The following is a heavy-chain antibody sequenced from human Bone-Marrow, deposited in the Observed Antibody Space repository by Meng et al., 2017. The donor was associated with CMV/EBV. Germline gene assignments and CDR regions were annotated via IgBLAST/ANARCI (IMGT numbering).Heavy chain of an antibody. V-gene: IGHV4-59*01. CDR1: GGSMSSYY. Sequence: GSLRLSCRVSGGSMSSYYWTWIRHSPGEGLEWIGWIHYSGTTSFNPSLKSRVAISIDTSKNQFFLNLKSVTAADTAVYYCASRDSSGSDYWGQGTLVTVSS. J-gene: IGHJ4*02. D-gene: IGHD3-22*01. CDR2: IHYSGTT. CDR3: ASRDSSGSDY.